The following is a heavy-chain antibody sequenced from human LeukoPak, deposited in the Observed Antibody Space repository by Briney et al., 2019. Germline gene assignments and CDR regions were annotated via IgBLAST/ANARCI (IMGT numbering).Heavy chain of an antibody. J-gene: IGHJ6*03. CDR3: AKGWGVGYYYYMDV. V-gene: IGHV3-23*01. CDR1: GFTFRNYA. CDR2: ISNSGDNT. Sequence: GGSLRLSCAASGFTFRNYAMNWVRQAPGKGLECVSGISNSGDNTYYGDSVKGRFTISRDNPKNTLYLQMNSLRVEDTAVHYCAKGWGVGYYYYMDVWGKGTTVTVSS. D-gene: IGHD3-10*01.